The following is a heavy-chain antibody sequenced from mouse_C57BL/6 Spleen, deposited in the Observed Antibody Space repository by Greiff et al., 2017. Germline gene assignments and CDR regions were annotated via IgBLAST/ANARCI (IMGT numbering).Heavy chain of an antibody. V-gene: IGHV1-69*01. CDR2: IDPSDSYT. J-gene: IGHJ2*01. D-gene: IGHD2-4*01. CDR3: ARSTITTKACFDY. CDR1: GYTFTSYW. Sequence: QVQLQQPGAELVMPGASVKLSCKASGYTFTSYWMHWVKQRPGQGLEWIGEIDPSDSYTNYNQKFKCKSTLTVDKSSSTAYMRLSSLTSEDSAVYYCARSTITTKACFDYWGQGTTLTVSS.